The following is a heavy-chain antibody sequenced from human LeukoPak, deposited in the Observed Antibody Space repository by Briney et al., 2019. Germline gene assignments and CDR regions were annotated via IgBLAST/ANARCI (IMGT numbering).Heavy chain of an antibody. D-gene: IGHD5-18*01. CDR1: GYTFTGYF. J-gene: IGHJ4*02. V-gene: IGHV1-2*02. CDR3: ARAPPRDTFDS. CDR2: INPDSGGT. Sequence: ASAKVSCKSSGYTFTGYFIHWVRQAPGQGLEWMGWINPDSGGTNYAQKFQGRVTMTRDTSIDTAYMDLSRLTSHDTAVYYCARAPPRDTFDSWGQGTLVTVSS.